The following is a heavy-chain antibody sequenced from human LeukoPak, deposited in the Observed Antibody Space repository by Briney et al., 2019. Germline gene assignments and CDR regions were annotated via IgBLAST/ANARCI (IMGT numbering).Heavy chain of an antibody. CDR3: SRDANYYDSSRHYFDAFDI. CDR1: GFTFSKYW. D-gene: IGHD3-22*01. V-gene: IGHV3-7*01. J-gene: IGHJ3*02. CDR2: IRGDGSVK. Sequence: GGSLRLSCAASGFTFSKYWMTWVRQAPGKGLEWVANIRGDGSVKYLLDSVKGRFTISRDNVKNSLSLEMNNLRAEDTAVHYCSRDANYYDSSRHYFDAFDIWGQGTMVTVSS.